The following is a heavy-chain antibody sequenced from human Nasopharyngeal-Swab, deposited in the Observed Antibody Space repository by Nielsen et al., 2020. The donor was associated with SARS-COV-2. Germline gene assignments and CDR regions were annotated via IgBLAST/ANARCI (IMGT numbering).Heavy chain of an antibody. V-gene: IGHV3-23*01. CDR1: GFSFSTSW. J-gene: IGHJ4*02. Sequence: ATLSLTCAASGFSFSTSWMNWARQAPGKGLEWVAAISSSGGSTYYADSVEGRFTISRDHSKSTLYLQLNSLRADDTAIYYCAKGQSAYARFDSWGRGTLVTVSS. CDR2: ISSSGGST. D-gene: IGHD3-3*01. CDR3: AKGQSAYARFDS.